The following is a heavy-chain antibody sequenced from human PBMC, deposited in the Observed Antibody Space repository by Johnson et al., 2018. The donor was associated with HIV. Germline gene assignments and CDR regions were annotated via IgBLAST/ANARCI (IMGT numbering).Heavy chain of an antibody. CDR2: ISYDGSNK. CDR3: ARVGVSGYDLAAFDI. D-gene: IGHD5-12*01. J-gene: IGHJ3*02. V-gene: IGHV3-30*19. CDR1: GFTFSDYG. Sequence: QMLLVESGGGVVQPGRSLRLSCAASGFTFSDYGIHWVRQAPGKGLEWVAVISYDGSNKYYADSVKGRFTISRDNSKNTLYLQMNSLRAEDTAVYFCARVGVSGYDLAAFDIWGQGTMVTVSA.